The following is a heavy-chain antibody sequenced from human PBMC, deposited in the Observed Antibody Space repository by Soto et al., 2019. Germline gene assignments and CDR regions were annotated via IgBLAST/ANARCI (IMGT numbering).Heavy chain of an antibody. CDR1: GFTFSSYS. CDR3: ARGRGYCSNGVCYRDYFDY. J-gene: IGHJ4*02. CDR2: ISSSSSTI. V-gene: IGHV3-48*01. Sequence: GGSPRLSCAASGFTFSSYSINWVRQAPGKGLEWVSYISSSSSTIYYADSVKGRFTISRDNAKNSLYLQMNSLRAEDTAVYYCARGRGYCSNGVCYRDYFDYWGQGTLVTVSS. D-gene: IGHD2-8*01.